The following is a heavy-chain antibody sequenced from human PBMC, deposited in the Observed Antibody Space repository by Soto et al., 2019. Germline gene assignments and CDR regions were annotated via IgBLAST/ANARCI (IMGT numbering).Heavy chain of an antibody. CDR1: GYTFTTYG. CDR2: ISTYNGNR. D-gene: IGHD1-26*01. V-gene: IGHV1-18*01. CDR3: ARDQWGGNVDY. Sequence: GASVKVSCKASGYTFTTYGISWVRQAPGQGLEWMGWISTYNGNRNYAQKLQGRVTMTTDTSTSTAYMELRSLTSDDTAAYYCARDQWGGNVDYWGQGTLVTVSS. J-gene: IGHJ4*02.